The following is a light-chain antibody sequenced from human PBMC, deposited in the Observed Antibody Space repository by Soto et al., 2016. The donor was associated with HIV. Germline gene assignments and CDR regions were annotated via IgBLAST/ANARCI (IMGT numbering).Light chain of an antibody. CDR2: QAS. Sequence: IVVTQSPLSLSVTPGKSASISCESSHSLLYNDRINYLEWYMQRPGQPPQLLIYQASSRASGVPVRFSGRGSGTDFTLTISRVETEDVAIYYCMQGFEAPYTFGRGTRLEIK. CDR1: HSLLYNDRINY. CDR3: MQGFEAPYT. J-gene: IGKJ2*01. V-gene: IGKV2-28*01.